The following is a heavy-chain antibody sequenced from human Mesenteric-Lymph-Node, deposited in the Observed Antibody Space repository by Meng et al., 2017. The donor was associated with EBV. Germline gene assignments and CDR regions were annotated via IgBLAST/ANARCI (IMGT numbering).Heavy chain of an antibody. V-gene: IGHV6-1*01. J-gene: IGHJ4*02. Sequence: QVQLQQSGPGLVKPSQTLSLTCAIPGDSVPSNSAAWNWIRQSPSRGLEWLGRTYYRSKWYNDYAVSVKSRITINPDTSKNQFSLQLNSVTPEDTAVYYCASSRPLAGNWNYHYWGQGTLVTVSS. CDR2: TYYRSKWYN. D-gene: IGHD1-7*01. CDR1: GDSVPSNSAA. CDR3: ASSRPLAGNWNYHY.